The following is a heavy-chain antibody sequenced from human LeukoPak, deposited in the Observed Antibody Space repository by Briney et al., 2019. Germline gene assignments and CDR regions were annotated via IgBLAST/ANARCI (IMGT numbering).Heavy chain of an antibody. Sequence: SETLSLTCTVSGGSISTYYWSWLRQPPGKGLEWIAFIYYTGTTDYNPSLKSRVTITLDTSKNQFSLKQNTVTAADTAVYYCARSYDGRGYFYYGMDVWGQGTTVTVSS. CDR1: GGSISTYY. CDR2: IYYTGTT. V-gene: IGHV4-59*01. D-gene: IGHD3-22*01. CDR3: ARSYDGRGYFYYGMDV. J-gene: IGHJ6*02.